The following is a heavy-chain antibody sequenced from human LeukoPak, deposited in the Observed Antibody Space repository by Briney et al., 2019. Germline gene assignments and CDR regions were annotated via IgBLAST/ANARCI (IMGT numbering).Heavy chain of an antibody. D-gene: IGHD1-26*01. CDR2: IKQDGSEK. CDR1: GFTFSSYA. CDR3: ARDGSPSDAFDI. J-gene: IGHJ3*02. Sequence: GGSLRLSCAASGFTFSSYAMSWVRQAPGKGLEWVANIKQDGSEKYYVDSVKGRFTISRDNAKNSLYLQMNSLRAEDTAVYYCARDGSPSDAFDIWGQGTMVTVSS. V-gene: IGHV3-7*01.